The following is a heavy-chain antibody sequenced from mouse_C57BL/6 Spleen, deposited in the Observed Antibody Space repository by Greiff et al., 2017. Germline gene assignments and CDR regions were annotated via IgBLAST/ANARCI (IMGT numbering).Heavy chain of an antibody. V-gene: IGHV1-82*01. CDR1: GYAFSSSW. CDR3: EKVGGGDYFDD. J-gene: IGHJ2*01. D-gene: IGHD1-1*01. CDR2: IYPGDGDT. Sequence: VQLQQSGPELVKPGASVKISCKASGYAFSSSWMNWVKQRPGKGLEWIGRIYPGDGDTNYNGKFKGKDTLTADKSSSTAYMQLSSLTSEDSAVYFCEKVGGGDYFDDWGQGTTLTVSS.